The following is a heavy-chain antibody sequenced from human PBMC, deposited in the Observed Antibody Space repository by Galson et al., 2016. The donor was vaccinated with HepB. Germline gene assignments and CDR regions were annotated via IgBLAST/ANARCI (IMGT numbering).Heavy chain of an antibody. CDR3: AGPKGGTPWYFDF. J-gene: IGHJ4*02. D-gene: IGHD3-16*01. Sequence: SETLSLTCSVSGFSITSHYYWSWIRQPPGRGLEWIATIHHTGTTYYDSFLKSRFTISVDTSENQFSLKLNSVTAADTAVYFCAGPKGGTPWYFDFWGQGILVTVSS. V-gene: IGHV4-38-2*02. CDR2: IHHTGTT. CDR1: GFSITSHYY.